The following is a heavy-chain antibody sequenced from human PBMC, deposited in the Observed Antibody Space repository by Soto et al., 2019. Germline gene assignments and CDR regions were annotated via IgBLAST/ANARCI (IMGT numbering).Heavy chain of an antibody. J-gene: IGHJ4*02. D-gene: IGHD3-10*01. CDR3: ASSITMVRGVGYFDY. V-gene: IGHV1-69*01. CDR1: GGTFSSYA. CDR2: IIPIFGTA. Sequence: QVQLVQSGAEVKKPGSSVKVSCKASGGTFSSYAISWVRQAPVQGLEWMGGIIPIFGTANYAQKFQGRVTITADESTSTAYMELSSLRSEDTAVYYCASSITMVRGVGYFDYWGQGTLVTVSS.